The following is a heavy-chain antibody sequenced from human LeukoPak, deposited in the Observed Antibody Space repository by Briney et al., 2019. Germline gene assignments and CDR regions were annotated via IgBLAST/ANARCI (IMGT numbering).Heavy chain of an antibody. Sequence: SVKVSCKASGGTFSSYAISWVRQAPGQGLEWMGGIIPIFGTANYAQKFQGRVTITTDESTSTAYMELSSLRSEDTAVYYCTRTYNNCSSTSCLSFDYWGQGTLVTVSS. CDR2: IIPIFGTA. CDR3: TRTYNNCSSTSCLSFDY. V-gene: IGHV1-69*05. D-gene: IGHD2-2*01. CDR1: GGTFSSYA. J-gene: IGHJ4*02.